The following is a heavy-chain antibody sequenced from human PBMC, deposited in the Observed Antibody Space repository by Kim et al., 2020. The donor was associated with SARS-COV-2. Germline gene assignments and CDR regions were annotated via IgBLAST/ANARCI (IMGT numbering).Heavy chain of an antibody. CDR2: VYYNGNT. J-gene: IGHJ4*02. V-gene: IGHV4-59*13. CDR3: ARGHWPGNSSPTDY. Sequence: SETLSLTCSVSGGSISSFYWTWIRQPPGKGLEWIGRVYYNGNTNYNPSLKSRANISVDTSHNQFSLKVRSVTAADTAGYYWARGHWPGNSSPTDYWAQGT. CDR1: GGSISSFY. D-gene: IGHD3-22*01.